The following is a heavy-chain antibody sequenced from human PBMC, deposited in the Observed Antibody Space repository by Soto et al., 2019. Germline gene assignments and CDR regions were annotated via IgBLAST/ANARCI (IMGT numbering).Heavy chain of an antibody. CDR1: GFTFSNYD. CDR3: ATGGSRADY. J-gene: IGHJ4*02. Sequence: QVQLVESGGGVVQPGRSLRLSCAASGFTFSNYDMHWVRQAPGKGLEWVAVIWYDGNNKYYADSVKGRFTISRDNSKNTLYLQLSSLRAEDTGVYYSATGGSRADYWGQGTLVTVSS. V-gene: IGHV3-33*01. D-gene: IGHD2-2*01. CDR2: IWYDGNNK.